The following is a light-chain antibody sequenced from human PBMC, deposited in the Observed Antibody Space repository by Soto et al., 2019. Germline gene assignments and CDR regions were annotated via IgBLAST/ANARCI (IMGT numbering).Light chain of an antibody. CDR2: GAS. Sequence: EIVMRQSPATLSVSQGERATLSCWASQSVRTSVAWYQQRPGQTPRLLIYGASTRATGVPARFSGGGSGTDFTLAISSLQPEDSATYYCLQDINYPWTFGQGTMVDVK. J-gene: IGKJ1*01. CDR3: LQDINYPWT. V-gene: IGKV3-15*01. CDR1: QSVRTS.